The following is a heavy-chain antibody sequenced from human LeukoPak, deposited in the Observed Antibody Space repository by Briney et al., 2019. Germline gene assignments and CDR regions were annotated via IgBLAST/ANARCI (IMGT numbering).Heavy chain of an antibody. D-gene: IGHD3-10*01. Sequence: GGSLRLSCAASRFTFDDYAMHWVRQAPGKGLEWVSGISWNSGSIGYADSVKGRFTISRDNAKNSLYLQMNSLRAEDTALYYCAKDLGGSGSWYYFDYWGQGTLVTVSS. CDR2: ISWNSGSI. CDR3: AKDLGGSGSWYYFDY. J-gene: IGHJ4*02. CDR1: RFTFDDYA. V-gene: IGHV3-9*01.